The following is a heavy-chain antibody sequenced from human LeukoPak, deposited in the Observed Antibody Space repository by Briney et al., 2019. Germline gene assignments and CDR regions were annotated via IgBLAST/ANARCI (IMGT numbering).Heavy chain of an antibody. CDR3: ATDKLGGSGSYDY. J-gene: IGHJ4*02. Sequence: GGSLRLSCAASGFTFSSYAMSWVRQAPGKGLEWVSAISGSGGSTYYADSVKGRFIISRDNAKNSLSLQMSSLRAEDTAVYYCATDKLGGSGSYDYWGQGTLVTVSS. D-gene: IGHD3-10*01. CDR1: GFTFSSYA. V-gene: IGHV3-23*01. CDR2: ISGSGGST.